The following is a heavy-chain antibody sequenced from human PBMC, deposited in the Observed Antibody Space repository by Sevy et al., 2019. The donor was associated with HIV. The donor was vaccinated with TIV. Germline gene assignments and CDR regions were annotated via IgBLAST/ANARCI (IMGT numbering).Heavy chain of an antibody. Sequence: GGSLRLSCAGTGFTFSSYVMSWVRQAPGKGLEWVAGISGSGSSTYYADSVRGRFTVSRDNSKNTLYLQMNRLRVEDTALYFCAHGRGYSTPRVFDFWGQGTLVTVSS. CDR1: GFTFSSYV. CDR2: ISGSGSST. V-gene: IGHV3-23*01. J-gene: IGHJ4*02. D-gene: IGHD5-12*01. CDR3: AHGRGYSTPRVFDF.